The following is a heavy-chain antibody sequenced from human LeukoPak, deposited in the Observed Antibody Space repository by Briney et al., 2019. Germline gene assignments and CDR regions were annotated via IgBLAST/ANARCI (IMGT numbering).Heavy chain of an antibody. V-gene: IGHV3-74*01. CDR3: ARGSYSHYGMDV. CDR2: INSDGSST. D-gene: IGHD1-26*01. J-gene: IGHJ6*02. CDR1: GFTFSSYW. Sequence: GGSLRLSCAASGFTFSSYWMHWVRQGPGKGLVLVSRINSDGSSTRYADSVKGRFTISRDNAKNTLYLQMNSLRAEDTAVYYCARGSYSHYGMDVWGQGTTVTVSS.